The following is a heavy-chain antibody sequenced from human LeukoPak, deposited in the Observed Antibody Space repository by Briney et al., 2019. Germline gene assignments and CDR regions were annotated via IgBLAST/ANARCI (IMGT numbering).Heavy chain of an antibody. D-gene: IGHD6-13*01. J-gene: IGHJ6*02. V-gene: IGHV1-18*01. CDR3: ARVEAAAGRTPYYYGMDV. CDR2: ISAYNGNT. CDR1: GYTFTSYG. Sequence: ASVKVSCKASGYTFTSYGIIWVRQAPGQGLEWMGWISAYNGNTNYAQKLQGRVTMTTDTSTSTAYMELRSLRSDDTAVYYCARVEAAAGRTPYYYGMDVWGQGTTVTVSS.